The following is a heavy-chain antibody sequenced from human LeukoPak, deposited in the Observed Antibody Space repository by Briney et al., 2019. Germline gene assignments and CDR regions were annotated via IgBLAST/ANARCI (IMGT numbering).Heavy chain of an antibody. CDR2: IYYSGST. V-gene: IGHV4-31*03. D-gene: IGHD3-10*01. Sequence: SETLSLTCTVSGGSISSGGYYWSWIRQHPGKGLEWIGYIYYSGSTYYNPSLKSRVTISVDTSKNQFSLKLSSVTAADTAVYYCGITMVRGAIYSQYYFDYWGQGTLVTVSS. J-gene: IGHJ4*02. CDR1: GGSISSGGYY. CDR3: GITMVRGAIYSQYYFDY.